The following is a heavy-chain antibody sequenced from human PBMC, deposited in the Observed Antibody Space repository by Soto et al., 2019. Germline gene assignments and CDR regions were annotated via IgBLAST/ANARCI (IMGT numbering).Heavy chain of an antibody. CDR3: ARGRYINKGYDRGWDIGY. CDR2: MHPGTGDT. J-gene: IGHJ4*02. D-gene: IGHD5-12*01. CDR1: GYSFTAYQ. V-gene: IGHV1-8*01. Sequence: QVQLVQSGAEVKKPGASVRVSCKPSGYSFTAYQIFWVRQATGQGLEWMGWMHPGTGDTDYAQNFQGRVTMTRNSSISAAYMELSSLTSADTAVYYCARGRYINKGYDRGWDIGYWGQGTLVTVSS.